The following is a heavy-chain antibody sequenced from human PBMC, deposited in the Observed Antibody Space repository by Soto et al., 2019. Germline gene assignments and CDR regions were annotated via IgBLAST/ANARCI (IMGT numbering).Heavy chain of an antibody. Sequence: QVQLVQSGAEVKKPGASVKVSCKASGYTFINYYIHWVRQAPGHGLAWMAIINPTGGSTNYAQKFQGRLTLTMDTSTTTVYMELSSLTSEDTAIYYCARHLAASDVWGQGTLVTVS. J-gene: IGHJ4*02. CDR3: ARHLAASDV. D-gene: IGHD6-25*01. V-gene: IGHV1-46*01. CDR1: GYTFINYY. CDR2: INPTGGST.